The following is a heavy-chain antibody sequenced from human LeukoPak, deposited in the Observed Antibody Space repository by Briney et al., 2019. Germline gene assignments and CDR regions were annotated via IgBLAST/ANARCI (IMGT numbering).Heavy chain of an antibody. J-gene: IGHJ4*02. D-gene: IGHD3-10*01. CDR1: GFTFSTYA. V-gene: IGHV3-23*01. CDR3: AKADRGWGVITKD. CDR2: IGGSGDFT. Sequence: GWSLRLSCAASGFTFSTYAMSWVRQAPGKGLEWVSAIGGSGDFTYYAEYVRGRFTISRDNSEKTLYLQMNSLRAEDTAVYYCAKADRGWGVITKDWGQGTLVTVSS.